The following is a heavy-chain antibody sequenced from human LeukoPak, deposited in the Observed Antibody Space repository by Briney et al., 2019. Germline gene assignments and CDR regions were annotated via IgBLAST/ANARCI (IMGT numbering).Heavy chain of an antibody. Sequence: GESLKISCKVSGYTFTSYWIAWVRQMPGKGLEWMGIIYPGDSDTKYNPSFQGQVTISADKSINTAYLQWSSLKASDTAMYYCARTSRGTLWLFDYWGQGTLVTVSS. V-gene: IGHV5-51*01. D-gene: IGHD3-16*01. CDR3: ARTSRGTLWLFDY. CDR1: GYTFTSYW. J-gene: IGHJ4*02. CDR2: IYPGDSDT.